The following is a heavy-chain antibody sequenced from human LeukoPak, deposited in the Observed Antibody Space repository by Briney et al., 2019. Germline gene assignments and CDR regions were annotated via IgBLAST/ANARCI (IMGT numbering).Heavy chain of an antibody. V-gene: IGHV3-48*03. CDR3: ARSRIVFDNTGGYIFGI. D-gene: IGHD6-19*01. CDR1: GFAFSTYE. CDR2: ISSGGGTTI. J-gene: IGHJ4*02. Sequence: PGGSLRLSCAASGFAFSTYEMNWVRQAPGKGLEWVSYISSGGGTTIYYADSVKGRFTISRDNAKNSLYLQMNSLRAEDTAVYYCARSRIVFDNTGGYIFGIWGQGTLVAVSS.